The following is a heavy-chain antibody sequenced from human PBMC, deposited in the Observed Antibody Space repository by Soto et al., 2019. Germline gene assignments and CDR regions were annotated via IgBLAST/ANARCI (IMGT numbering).Heavy chain of an antibody. CDR1: GGSISSGGYS. D-gene: IGHD5-12*01. J-gene: IGHJ4*02. CDR2: IYHSGST. CDR3: VRLGGVATKSYYFDY. V-gene: IGHV4-30-2*01. Sequence: QLQLQESGSGLVKPSQTLSLTCAVSGGSISSGGYSWSWIRQPPGKGLEWIGYIYHSGSTYYNPSLKSRVTISVDRSKNQFSLKLSSVTAADTAVYYCVRLGGVATKSYYFDYWGQGTLVTVSS.